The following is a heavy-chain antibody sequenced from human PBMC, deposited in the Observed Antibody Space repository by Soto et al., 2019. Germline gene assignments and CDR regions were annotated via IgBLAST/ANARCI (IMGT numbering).Heavy chain of an antibody. D-gene: IGHD2-15*01. Sequence: GGSLRLSCAASGFTFSSYGMHWVRQAPGKGLEWVAVIWYDGSNKYYADSVKGRFTISRDNSKNTLYLQMNSLRAEDTAVYYCARDLSYCSGGSCYSYYYMDVWGKGTTVTVSS. CDR2: IWYDGSNK. CDR3: ARDLSYCSGGSCYSYYYMDV. V-gene: IGHV3-33*01. J-gene: IGHJ6*03. CDR1: GFTFSSYG.